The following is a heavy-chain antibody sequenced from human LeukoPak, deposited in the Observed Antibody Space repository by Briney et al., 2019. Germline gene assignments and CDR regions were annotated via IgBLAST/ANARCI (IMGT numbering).Heavy chain of an antibody. CDR3: ARGGGIPDPDYYYYYYMDV. CDR2: IYTSGNT. J-gene: IGHJ6*03. Sequence: SETLSLTCSVSGGAISNYYWSWIRQPAGKGLEWIGRIYTSGNTNYNPSLKSRVTMSVDTSRNQFSLKLSSVAAADTAVYYCARGGGIPDPDYYYYYYMDVWGKGTKVTVSS. D-gene: IGHD2-2*02. CDR1: GGAISNYY. V-gene: IGHV4-4*07.